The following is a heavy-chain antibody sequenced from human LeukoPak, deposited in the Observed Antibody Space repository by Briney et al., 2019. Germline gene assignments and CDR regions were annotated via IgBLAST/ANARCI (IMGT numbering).Heavy chain of an antibody. CDR2: INPNSGGT. J-gene: IGHJ4*02. CDR3: ARDGSGNYYYFDY. Sequence: GASVKVSCKASGYIFTGYYIHWVRQAPGQGLEWMGRINPNSGGTNYAQKFQGRVTMTRDTSISTAYMELSRLRSDDTAVYYCARDGSGNYYYFDYWGQGTLVTVSS. V-gene: IGHV1-2*06. D-gene: IGHD3-10*01. CDR1: GYIFTGYY.